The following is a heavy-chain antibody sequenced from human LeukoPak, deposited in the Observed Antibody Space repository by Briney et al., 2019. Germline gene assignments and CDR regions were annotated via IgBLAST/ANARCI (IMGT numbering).Heavy chain of an antibody. V-gene: IGHV3-23*01. J-gene: IGHJ4*02. Sequence: PGGSLRLSCAASGFTFSSYAMSWVRQAPGKGLEWVSVISGSGGSTYYADSVKGRFTISRDNSKNTLYLQMNSLRAEDTAVYHCAKVRYDSSGYQSPYFDYWGQGILVTVSS. CDR2: ISGSGGST. CDR3: AKVRYDSSGYQSPYFDY. CDR1: GFTFSSYA. D-gene: IGHD3-22*01.